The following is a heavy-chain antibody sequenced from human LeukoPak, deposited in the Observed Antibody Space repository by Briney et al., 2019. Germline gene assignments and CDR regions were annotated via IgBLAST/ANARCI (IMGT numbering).Heavy chain of an antibody. Sequence: GGSLRLSCAASGFSFNTYSMNWVRQAPGKGLEWVSYISSSSSTIYYADSVQGRFTISRDNAKNSLYLQMNSLRDEDTAVYYCANILPPRGLQKDYYYYYGMDVWGQGTTVTVSS. CDR3: ANILPPRGLQKDYYYYYGMDV. J-gene: IGHJ6*02. CDR1: GFSFNTYS. V-gene: IGHV3-48*02. CDR2: ISSSSSTI. D-gene: IGHD3-9*01.